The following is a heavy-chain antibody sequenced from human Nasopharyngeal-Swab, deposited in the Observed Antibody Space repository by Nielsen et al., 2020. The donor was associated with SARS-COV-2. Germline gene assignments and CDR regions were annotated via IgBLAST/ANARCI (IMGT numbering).Heavy chain of an antibody. D-gene: IGHD4-23*01. CDR1: GFTFSSYA. V-gene: IGHV3-23*01. J-gene: IGHJ6*02. CDR2: ISGSGGST. Sequence: GESLKISCAASGFTFSSYAMSWVRQAPGKGLEWVSAISGSGGSTYYADSVKGRFTISRDNSKNTLYLQMNSLSAEDTAVYYCARVRPIPGYGGNSYYYGMDVWGQGTTVTVSS. CDR3: ARVRPIPGYGGNSYYYGMDV.